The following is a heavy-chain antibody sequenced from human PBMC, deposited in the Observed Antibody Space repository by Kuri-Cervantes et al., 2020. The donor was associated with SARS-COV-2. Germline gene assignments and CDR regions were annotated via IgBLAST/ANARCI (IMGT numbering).Heavy chain of an antibody. CDR1: GYTFTSYA. Sequence: ASAKVSCKASGYTFTSYAMHWVRQAPGQRLEWMGWINAGNGNTKYSQKFQGRVTITRDTSASTAYMELSSLRSEDTAVYYCARGGNIVVVPAAADFDYWGQGTLVTVSS. J-gene: IGHJ4*02. D-gene: IGHD2-2*01. CDR2: INAGNGNT. CDR3: ARGGNIVVVPAAADFDY. V-gene: IGHV1-3*01.